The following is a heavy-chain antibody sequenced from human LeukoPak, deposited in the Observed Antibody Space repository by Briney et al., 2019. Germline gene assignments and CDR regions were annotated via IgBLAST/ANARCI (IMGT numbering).Heavy chain of an antibody. V-gene: IGHV5-51*01. J-gene: IGHJ4*02. CDR3: ARRPHETGREFDY. Sequence: GESLKISCKGSGYSFTSYWIGWVRQMPGKGLEWMGIIYPDNSDARYSLSFQGQVTISVDKSISTAYLQWSSLQAPDVAIYYCARRPHETGREFDYWGQGTLVTVSS. CDR2: IYPDNSDA. CDR1: GYSFTSYW. D-gene: IGHD5-24*01.